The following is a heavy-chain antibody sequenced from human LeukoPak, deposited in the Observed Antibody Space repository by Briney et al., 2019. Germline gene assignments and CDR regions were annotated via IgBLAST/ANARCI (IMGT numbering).Heavy chain of an antibody. CDR3: ARGRRRGYCSGGSCYSWWFDP. Sequence: SETLSLTCTVSGGSISSSSYYWGWIRQPPGKGLERIGRIYYRGSTYYNPSLKSRVTISVDTSKNQFSLKQSSVTAADTAGYDCARGRRRGYCSGGSCYSWWFDPWGQGTLVTVSS. CDR1: GGSISSSSYY. CDR2: IYYRGST. J-gene: IGHJ5*02. D-gene: IGHD2-15*01. V-gene: IGHV4-39*07.